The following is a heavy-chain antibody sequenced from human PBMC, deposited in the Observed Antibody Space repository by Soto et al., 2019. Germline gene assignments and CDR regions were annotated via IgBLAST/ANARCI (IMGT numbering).Heavy chain of an antibody. V-gene: IGHV3-33*01. CDR1: GFTFNSYG. J-gene: IGHJ4*02. Sequence: PGGSLRLSCAASGFTFNSYGMHWVRQAPGKGLEWVAVIWYDGSKEYYADSVKGRFTISRDNSRNTLYLQMNSLRAEDTAVYYCARDHSTIVGAIYWGQGTLVTVSS. D-gene: IGHD1-26*01. CDR2: IWYDGSKE. CDR3: ARDHSTIVGAIY.